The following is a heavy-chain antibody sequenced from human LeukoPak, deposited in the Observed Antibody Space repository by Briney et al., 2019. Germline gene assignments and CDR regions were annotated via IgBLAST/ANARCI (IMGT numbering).Heavy chain of an antibody. Sequence: GGSLRLSCAASGFTFSSYAMSWVRQAPGKGLEWVSAISGSGGSTYYAASVKGRFTISRDNSKNTLYQQMNSLRAEDTAVYYCAKDWRGSTSYFDYWGQGTLVTVSP. CDR1: GFTFSSYA. D-gene: IGHD2-2*01. J-gene: IGHJ4*02. V-gene: IGHV3-23*01. CDR3: AKDWRGSTSYFDY. CDR2: ISGSGGST.